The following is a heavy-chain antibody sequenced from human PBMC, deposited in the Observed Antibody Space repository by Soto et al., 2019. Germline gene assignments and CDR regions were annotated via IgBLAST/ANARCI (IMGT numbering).Heavy chain of an antibody. J-gene: IGHJ3*02. CDR3: AKDSGYDGAFDI. V-gene: IGHV3-30*18. CDR2: ISYDGSNK. Sequence: QVQLVESGGGVVQPGRSLRLSCAASGFTFSSYGMHWVRQAPGKGLEWVAVISYDGSNKYYADSVKGRFTISRDNSKNTLYLQMNSLRAEDTAVYCCAKDSGYDGAFDIWGQGTMVTVSS. D-gene: IGHD3-22*01. CDR1: GFTFSSYG.